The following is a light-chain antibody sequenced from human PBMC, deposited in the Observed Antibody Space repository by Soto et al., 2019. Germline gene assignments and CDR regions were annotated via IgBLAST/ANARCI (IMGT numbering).Light chain of an antibody. J-gene: IGLJ2*01. CDR1: SSDVGFYNY. V-gene: IGLV2-14*01. Sequence: QSALTQPASVSGSPGQSITISCTGTSSDVGFYNYVSWYQQHPGKAPKLMIYEVSNRPSGVSNRFSGSKSGNTASLTISGLQAEDEADYYCSSYTSSSLVFGGGTKVTVL. CDR2: EVS. CDR3: SSYTSSSLV.